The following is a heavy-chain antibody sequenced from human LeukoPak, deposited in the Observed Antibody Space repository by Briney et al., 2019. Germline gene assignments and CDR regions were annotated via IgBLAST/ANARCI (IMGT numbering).Heavy chain of an antibody. Sequence: SETLSLTCTVSGGSISSGDYYWSWIRQPLGKGLEWIGYIYYSGSTYYNPSLKSRVTISVDTSKNQFSLKLSSVTAADTAVYYCARGVVPAAINFDYWGQGTLVTVSS. CDR2: IYYSGST. V-gene: IGHV4-30-4*08. CDR1: GGSISSGDYY. CDR3: ARGVVPAAINFDY. J-gene: IGHJ4*02. D-gene: IGHD2-2*01.